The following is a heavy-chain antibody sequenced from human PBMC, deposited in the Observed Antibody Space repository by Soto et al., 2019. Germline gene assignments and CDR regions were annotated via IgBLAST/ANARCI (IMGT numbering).Heavy chain of an antibody. J-gene: IGHJ4*02. CDR1: DDSINSAKYY. Sequence: ASETLSLTCSVSDDSINSAKYYWGWIRQPPGKGLEWIGYIYYSGSTNYNPSLKSRVTISVDTSENQFSLKLSSVTAADTAVYYCARHPSPSLPLKLDYWGQGTLVTVSS. CDR2: IYYSGST. D-gene: IGHD2-2*01. CDR3: ARHPSPSLPLKLDY. V-gene: IGHV4-61*05.